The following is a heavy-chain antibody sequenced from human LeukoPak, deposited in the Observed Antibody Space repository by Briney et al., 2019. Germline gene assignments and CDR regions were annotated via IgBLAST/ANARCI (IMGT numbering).Heavy chain of an antibody. V-gene: IGHV3-NL1*01. Sequence: SGGSLRLSCAASGFTFRSYGMQWVRQATGKGLEWVSAISGSGISTYSADSVKGRFTISRDNSKNTLYLQMNSLRAEDTAVYYCAKEFDYSIDFDYWGQGTLVTVSS. J-gene: IGHJ4*02. D-gene: IGHD4-11*01. CDR3: AKEFDYSIDFDY. CDR1: GFTFRSYG. CDR2: ISGSGIST.